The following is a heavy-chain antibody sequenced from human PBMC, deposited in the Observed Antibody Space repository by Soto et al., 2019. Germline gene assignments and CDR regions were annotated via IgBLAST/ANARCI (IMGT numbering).Heavy chain of an antibody. J-gene: IGHJ6*02. D-gene: IGHD2-15*01. CDR1: GFTFSSYG. CDR3: AKDRRPNSSEGMDV. V-gene: IGHV3-30*18. CDR2: ISYDGSNK. Sequence: QVQLVESGGGVVQPGRSLRLSCAASGFTFSSYGMHWVRQAPGKGLEWVAVISYDGSNKYYADSVKGRFTISRDNAKNTPYLQMSSLRAADTAVYYCAKDRRPNSSEGMDVWGQGTTVTVSS.